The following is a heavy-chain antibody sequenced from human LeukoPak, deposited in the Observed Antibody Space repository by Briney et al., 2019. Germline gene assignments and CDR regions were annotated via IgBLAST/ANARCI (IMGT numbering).Heavy chain of an antibody. CDR2: ISSDSGYI. CDR1: GFTFSDYA. D-gene: IGHD2-2*01. CDR3: ARIFRYQMVDYYALDV. V-gene: IGHV3-21*01. J-gene: IGHJ6*02. Sequence: GGSLRLSCAASGFTFSDYAMDWVRKAPGKGLEWVSAISSDSGYIYYADSVKGRFTISRDNAKNSVSLQMNSLRAEDAAVYYCARIFRYQMVDYYALDVWGQGTTVTVSS.